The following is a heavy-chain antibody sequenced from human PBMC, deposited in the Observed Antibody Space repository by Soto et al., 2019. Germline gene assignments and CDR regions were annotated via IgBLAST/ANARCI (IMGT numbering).Heavy chain of an antibody. V-gene: IGHV4-30-4*01. D-gene: IGHD3-3*01. Sequence: QVQLQESGPGLVKPSQTLSLTCTVSGGSISRGDYFWSWIRQPPGRGLEWIGFIYYSGSTYYNPSLKSRLTISMDTSKNEFSLKLISVTAADTAVYYCARRGMNNDFGRGYSSYYYYAMDVWGQGTTVTVSS. CDR2: IYYSGST. CDR1: GGSISRGDYF. CDR3: ARRGMNNDFGRGYSSYYYYAMDV. J-gene: IGHJ6*02.